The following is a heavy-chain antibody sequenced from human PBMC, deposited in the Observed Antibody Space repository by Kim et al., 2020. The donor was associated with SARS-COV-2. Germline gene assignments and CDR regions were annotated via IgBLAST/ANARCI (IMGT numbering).Heavy chain of an antibody. CDR2: IYIGTNT. D-gene: IGHD3-10*01. CDR3: ARDMDGSGRYFDY. CDR1: GFTVSSKY. J-gene: IGHJ4*02. Sequence: GGSLRLSCGASGFTVSSKYMSWVRQAPGKGLECVSTIYIGTNTAYADSVKGRFTISRDHSRNTLYLQMNNVRAEDTALYYCARDMDGSGRYFDYWGQGILVTVSS. V-gene: IGHV3-53*01.